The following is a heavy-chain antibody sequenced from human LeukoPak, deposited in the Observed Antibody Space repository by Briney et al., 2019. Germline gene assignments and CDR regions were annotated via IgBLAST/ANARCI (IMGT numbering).Heavy chain of an antibody. CDR2: IVHDGSNK. V-gene: IGHV3-30*02. CDR3: AKDWGSKFASGSSYLDS. D-gene: IGHD3-10*01. J-gene: IGHJ4*02. CDR1: GFTFSSYG. Sequence: GGSLRLSCAASGFTFSSYGMHWVRQAPGKGLEWVAVIVHDGSNKYYADSVKGRFTISRDNSKNTLYLQMNGLRPEDTAVYFCAKDWGSKFASGSSYLDSWGQGTLVTVSS.